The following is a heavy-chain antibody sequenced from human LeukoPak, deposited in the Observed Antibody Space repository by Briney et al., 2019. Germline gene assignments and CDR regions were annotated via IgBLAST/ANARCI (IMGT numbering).Heavy chain of an antibody. J-gene: IGHJ4*02. Sequence: SETLSLTCPVSGGSISSGSYYWSWIRQPPGKGLEWIGYIYYSGSTNYNPSLKSRVTISVDTSKNQFSLKLSSVTAADTAVYYCARGRYYVDYWGQGTLVTVSS. CDR2: IYYSGST. V-gene: IGHV4-61*01. CDR3: ARGRYYVDY. CDR1: GGSISSGSYY.